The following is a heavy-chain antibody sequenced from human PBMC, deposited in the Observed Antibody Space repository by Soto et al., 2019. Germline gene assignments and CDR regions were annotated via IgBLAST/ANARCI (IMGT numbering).Heavy chain of an antibody. D-gene: IGHD2-21*01. V-gene: IGHV5-51*01. CDR2: MFPGDSDT. Sequence: GESLKISCKGSGYTFTSYWIGWVRQMPGKGLEWMGIMFPGDSDTRYSPSFEGQVTISADKSISTAYPQWRSLRASDTATYYCARQTGKHVESPHDYYYGTDVWGQGTPVPVSS. CDR3: ARQTGKHVESPHDYYYGTDV. J-gene: IGHJ6*02. CDR1: GYTFTSYW.